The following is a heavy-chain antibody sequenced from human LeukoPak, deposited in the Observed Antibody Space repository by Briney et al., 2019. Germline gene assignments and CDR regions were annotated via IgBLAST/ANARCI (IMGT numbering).Heavy chain of an antibody. V-gene: IGHV3-7*02. CDR2: IKQDGSEK. D-gene: IGHD2-2*01. CDR3: ARTAGYSSIVFDI. Sequence: PGGSLRLSCAASGFTFSNYWTSWVRQAPGKGLEWVANIKQDGSEKYYVDSVKGRFTISRDNAKNSLYLQMNSLRAEDTAVYNCARTAGYSSIVFDIWGQGTMVTVSS. CDR1: GFTFSNYW. J-gene: IGHJ3*02.